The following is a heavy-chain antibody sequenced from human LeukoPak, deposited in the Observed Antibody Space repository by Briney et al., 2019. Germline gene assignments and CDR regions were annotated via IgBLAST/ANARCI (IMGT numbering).Heavy chain of an antibody. V-gene: IGHV4-4*02. D-gene: IGHD3-10*01. CDR2: INHSGST. CDR3: ARHITMVRGVVFRGNFDY. J-gene: IGHJ4*02. Sequence: PSGTLSLTCAVSGGSISSSNWWSWIRQSPGKGLEWIGEINHSGSTRYNPSLKSRVTISVDTSKNQFSLKLSSVTAADTAVYYCARHITMVRGVVFRGNFDYWGQGTLVTVSS. CDR1: GGSISSSNW.